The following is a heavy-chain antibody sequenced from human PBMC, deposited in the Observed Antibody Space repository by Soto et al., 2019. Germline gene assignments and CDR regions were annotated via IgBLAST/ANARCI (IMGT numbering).Heavy chain of an antibody. D-gene: IGHD3-10*01. V-gene: IGHV1-69*01. CDR3: TRGITLIRGVNSPGYYYGMDV. Sequence: QVQLVQSGAEVKKPGSSVKVSCKASGGTFSSYAISWVRQAPGQGLEWMGGFNPIFETANYAQKFQGRVTIAADESTNTAYMELSSLGSEDTAVYYCTRGITLIRGVNSPGYYYGMDVWGQGTTVAVSS. CDR1: GGTFSSYA. J-gene: IGHJ6*02. CDR2: FNPIFETA.